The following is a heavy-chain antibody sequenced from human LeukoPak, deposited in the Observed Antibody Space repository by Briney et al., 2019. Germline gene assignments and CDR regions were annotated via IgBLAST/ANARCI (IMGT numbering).Heavy chain of an antibody. V-gene: IGHV3-7*01. D-gene: IGHD1-26*01. Sequence: GGSLRLSCAAPTFTFSNYWMSWVRQAPAKGLEWVAHMNGDGSQIYYMDFVKGRFTISRDNAKNSLYLQMNGLRAEDMAVYYCVAWGNSGNSWGQGTMVIVSS. J-gene: IGHJ3*01. CDR3: VAWGNSGNS. CDR2: MNGDGSQI. CDR1: TFTFSNYW.